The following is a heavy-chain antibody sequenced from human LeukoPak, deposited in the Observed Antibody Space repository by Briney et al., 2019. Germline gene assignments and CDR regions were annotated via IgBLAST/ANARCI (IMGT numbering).Heavy chain of an antibody. D-gene: IGHD5-18*01. V-gene: IGHV4-31*02. CDR1: GGSISSGGYY. CDR2: IYYSGST. CDR3: ARDVGYSYGYPYYFDY. Sequence: PSQTLSLTWTVSGGSISSGGYYWSWIRQHPGKGLEWIGYIYYSGSTYYNPSLKSRVTISVDTSKNQFSLKLSSVTAADTAVYYCARDVGYSYGYPYYFDYWGQGTLVTVSS. J-gene: IGHJ4*02.